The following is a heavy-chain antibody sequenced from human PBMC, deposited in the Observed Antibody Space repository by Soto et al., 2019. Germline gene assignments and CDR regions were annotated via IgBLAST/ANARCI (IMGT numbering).Heavy chain of an antibody. CDR2: ISYDGSNK. Sequence: GGSLRLSCAASGFTFSSYAMHWVRQAPGKGLEWVAVISYDGSNKYYADSVKGRFTISRDNSKNTLYLQMNSLRAEDTAVYYFARGGYYYDSSGYYPSFDYWGQGTLVTVSS. CDR3: ARGGYYYDSSGYYPSFDY. V-gene: IGHV3-30-3*01. J-gene: IGHJ4*02. CDR1: GFTFSSYA. D-gene: IGHD3-22*01.